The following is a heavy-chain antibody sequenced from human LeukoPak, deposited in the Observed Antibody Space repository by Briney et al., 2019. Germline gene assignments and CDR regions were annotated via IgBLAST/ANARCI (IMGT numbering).Heavy chain of an antibody. CDR1: GFTFSDYY. J-gene: IGHJ4*02. Sequence: GGSLRLSCAASGFTFSDYYMSWIRQAPGRGLEWVSYISSSGSTIYYADSVKGRFTISRDNAKNSLYLQMNSLRAEDTAVYYCAKDQRYCSGGNCYPGDFDYWGQGTLVTVSS. V-gene: IGHV3-11*01. CDR3: AKDQRYCSGGNCYPGDFDY. D-gene: IGHD2-15*01. CDR2: ISSSGSTI.